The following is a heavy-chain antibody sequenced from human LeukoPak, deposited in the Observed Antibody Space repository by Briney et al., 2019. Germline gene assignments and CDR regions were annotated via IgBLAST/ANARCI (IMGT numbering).Heavy chain of an antibody. Sequence: LPGGSLRLSCAASGSTFDDYGMSWVRQAPGKGLEWVSGINWNGGSTGYADSVKGRFNISRDNAKNSLYLQMNSLRAEDTALYYCAREIRRYYYDSSGYYQLDYWGQGTLVTVSS. CDR2: INWNGGST. CDR1: GSTFDDYG. D-gene: IGHD3-22*01. J-gene: IGHJ4*02. V-gene: IGHV3-20*04. CDR3: AREIRRYYYDSSGYYQLDY.